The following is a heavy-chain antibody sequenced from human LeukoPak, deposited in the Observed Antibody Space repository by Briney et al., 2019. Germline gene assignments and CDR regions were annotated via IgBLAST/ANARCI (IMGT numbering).Heavy chain of an antibody. CDR2: FYTTGRT. CDR1: GGSISDYS. CDR3: ARGRRHWFDP. V-gene: IGHV4-4*07. Sequence: PSETLSLTCTVSGGSISDYSWSWIRQPAGKGLEWLGRFYTTGRTNYNPSLKSRLTMSVDTSKNQFSLKLSSVTAADTAVYYCARGRRHWFDPWGQGTLVTVSS. J-gene: IGHJ5*02.